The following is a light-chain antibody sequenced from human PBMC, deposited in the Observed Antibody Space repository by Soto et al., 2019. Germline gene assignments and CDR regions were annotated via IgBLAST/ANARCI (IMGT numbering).Light chain of an antibody. J-gene: IGLJ3*02. CDR1: NGDITNNF. CDR2: EDD. Sequence: NFMLTQPHSVSESPGKTVTISCTGSNGDITNNFVLWYQQRPGSAPTTLIYEDDQRPSGVPDRFSGSIDSSSNSASLTISWLQAEDEGDYYCSSFTIRSTLLFGGGTKLTVL. CDR3: SSFTIRSTLL. V-gene: IGLV6-57*02.